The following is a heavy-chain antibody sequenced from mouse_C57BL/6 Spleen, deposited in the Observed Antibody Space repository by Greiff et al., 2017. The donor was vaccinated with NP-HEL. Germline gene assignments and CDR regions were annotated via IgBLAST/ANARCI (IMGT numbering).Heavy chain of an antibody. CDR1: GYTFTSYW. CDR3: ARSNPILLRSHAMDY. CDR2: IHPNSGST. V-gene: IGHV1-64*01. J-gene: IGHJ4*01. Sequence: QVHVKQPGAELVKPGASVKLSCKASGYTFTSYWMHWVKQRPGQGLEWIGMIHPNSGSTNYNEKFKSKATLTVDKSSSTAYMQLSSLTSEDSAVYYCARSNPILLRSHAMDYWGQGTSVTVSS. D-gene: IGHD1-1*01.